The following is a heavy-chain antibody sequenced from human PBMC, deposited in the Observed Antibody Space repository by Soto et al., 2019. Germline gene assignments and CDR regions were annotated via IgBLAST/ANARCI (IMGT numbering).Heavy chain of an antibody. CDR1: GGSISSDDYY. Sequence: QVQLQESGPGLVKPSQTLSLTCTVSGGSISSDDYYWSWIRQPPGKGLEWIAYIYYSGSTYYNPSLKSRVTISVDTSKNQFSLKLSSVTAADTAVFYCARTRRTGDYWYFDLWGRGTLLTVSS. D-gene: IGHD1-1*01. J-gene: IGHJ2*01. CDR3: ARTRRTGDYWYFDL. CDR2: IYYSGST. V-gene: IGHV4-30-4*01.